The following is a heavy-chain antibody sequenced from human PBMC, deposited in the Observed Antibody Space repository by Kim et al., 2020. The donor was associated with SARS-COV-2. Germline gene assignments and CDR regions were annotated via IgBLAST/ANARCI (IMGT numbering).Heavy chain of an antibody. V-gene: IGHV3-30*04. D-gene: IGHD4-17*01. J-gene: IGHJ5*02. Sequence: GGSLRLSCAASGFTFSSYAMHWVRQAPGKGLEWVAVISYDGSNKYYADSVKGRFTISRDNSKNTRYLQMNSLRAEDTAVYYCANPDYGDYWFDPWGQGTLVTVSS. CDR3: ANPDYGDYWFDP. CDR2: ISYDGSNK. CDR1: GFTFSSYA.